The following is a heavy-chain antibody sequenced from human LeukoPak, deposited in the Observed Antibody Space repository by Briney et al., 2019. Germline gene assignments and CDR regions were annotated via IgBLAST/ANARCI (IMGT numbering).Heavy chain of an antibody. V-gene: IGHV3-21*01. J-gene: IGHJ4*02. D-gene: IGHD3-22*01. CDR3: ARGPSYYYDSSGYPFDY. CDR2: ISSSSSYI. Sequence: GGSLRLSCAASGFTFSSYSMNWVRQAPGKGLEWVSSISSSSSYIYYADSVKGRFTISRDNAKNSLYLRMNSLRAEDTAVYYCARGPSYYYDSSGYPFDYWGQGTLVTVSS. CDR1: GFTFSSYS.